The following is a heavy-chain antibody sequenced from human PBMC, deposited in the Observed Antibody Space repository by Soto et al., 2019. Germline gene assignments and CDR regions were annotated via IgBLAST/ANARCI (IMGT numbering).Heavy chain of an antibody. D-gene: IGHD3-22*01. Sequence: QVQLVESGGGVVQPGRSLRLSCAASGFTFSSYGMHWVRQAPGKGLEWVAVISYDGSNKYYADSVKGRFTISRDNSKNTLYLQMNSLRAEDTAVYYCARDRGPNYYDSSGYYYPLYYFDYWGQGTLVTVSS. CDR2: ISYDGSNK. V-gene: IGHV3-30*03. CDR1: GFTFSSYG. CDR3: ARDRGPNYYDSSGYYYPLYYFDY. J-gene: IGHJ4*02.